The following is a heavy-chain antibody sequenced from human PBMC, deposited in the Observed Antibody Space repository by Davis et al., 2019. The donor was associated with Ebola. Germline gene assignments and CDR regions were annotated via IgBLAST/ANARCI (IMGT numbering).Heavy chain of an antibody. J-gene: IGHJ4*02. CDR1: GFTFSSYW. CDR3: ARDRSDSSGYYTLDY. D-gene: IGHD3-22*01. V-gene: IGHV3-74*01. CDR2: IKSDGSST. Sequence: HTGGSLRLSCAASGFTFSSYWMHWVRHAPGRGLVWVSRIKSDGSSTNYADSVKGRFTISRDNAKNTLYLQMDSLRAEDTAVYYCARDRSDSSGYYTLDYWGQGTLVTVSS.